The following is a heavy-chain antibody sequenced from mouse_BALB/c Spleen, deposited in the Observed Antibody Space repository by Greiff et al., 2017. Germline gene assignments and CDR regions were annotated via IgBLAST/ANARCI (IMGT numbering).Heavy chain of an antibody. J-gene: IGHJ3*01. CDR3: ARGGYGNYEGAWFAY. Sequence: EVKLVESGAELVKPGASVKLSCTASGFNIKDTYMHWVKQRPEQGLEWIGRIDPANGNTKYDPKFQGKATITADTSSNTAYLQLSSLTSEDTAVYYCARGGYGNYEGAWFAYWGQGTLVTVSA. V-gene: IGHV14-3*02. D-gene: IGHD2-1*01. CDR1: GFNIKDTY. CDR2: IDPANGNT.